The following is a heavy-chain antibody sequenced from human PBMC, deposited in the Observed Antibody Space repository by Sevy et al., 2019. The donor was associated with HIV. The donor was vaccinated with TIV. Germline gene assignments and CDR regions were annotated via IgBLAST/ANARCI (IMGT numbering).Heavy chain of an antibody. CDR1: GFTFSDYY. CDR3: AKDSRVYSSSHFDY. V-gene: IGHV3-11*06. D-gene: IGHD6-13*01. CDR2: ISRGSTYI. Sequence: GGSLRLACAASGFTFSDYYMTWIRQAPGKGLEWVSYISRGSTYINYADSVKGRFTISRDNAKNSLYLQMNSLRAEDTAVYYCAKDSRVYSSSHFDYWGQGTLVTVSS. J-gene: IGHJ4*02.